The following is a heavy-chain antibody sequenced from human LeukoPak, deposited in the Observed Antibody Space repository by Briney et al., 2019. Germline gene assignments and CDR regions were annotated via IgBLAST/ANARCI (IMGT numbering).Heavy chain of an antibody. CDR2: IDPSSDTT. V-gene: IGHV1-46*01. Sequence: GASVKVSCKASGYTFTNYYMHWVRQAPGQGLEWMGIIDPSSDTTNYGQKFHARVTMTRDMSTSTVYMELSSLRSEDTAVYYCARAERKGRDIVLMVYAISFDYWGQGTLVTVSS. CDR1: GYTFTNYY. D-gene: IGHD2-8*01. CDR3: ARAERKGRDIVLMVYAISFDY. J-gene: IGHJ4*02.